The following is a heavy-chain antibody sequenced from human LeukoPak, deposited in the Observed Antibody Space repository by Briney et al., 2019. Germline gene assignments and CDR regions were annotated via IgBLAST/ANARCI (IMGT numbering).Heavy chain of an antibody. J-gene: IGHJ3*02. D-gene: IGHD5-24*01. V-gene: IGHV4-39*07. CDR2: LYYTGNT. CDR3: ARSARVGDGYNPAFDI. Sequence: KASETLSLTCTVSGGSISSSSYFWGWIRQPPGKGLEWIGNLYYTGNTYYNPSLKSRVTISVDRSKNQFSLKLSSVTAADTAVYYCARSARVGDGYNPAFDIWGQGTMVTVSS. CDR1: GGSISSSSYF.